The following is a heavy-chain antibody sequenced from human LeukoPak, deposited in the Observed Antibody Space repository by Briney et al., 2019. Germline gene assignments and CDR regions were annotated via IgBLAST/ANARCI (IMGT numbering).Heavy chain of an antibody. CDR1: GYTFTSYG. D-gene: IGHD2-21*02. CDR3: ARDVAYCGGDCYPTGDY. V-gene: IGHV1-18*01. Sequence: GASVKVSCKASGYTFTSYGISWVRQAPGQGLEWMGWISAYNGNTNYAQKLQGRVTMTTDTSTSTAYMELRSLRSDDTAVYYCARDVAYCGGDCYPTGDYWGQGTLVPVSS. CDR2: ISAYNGNT. J-gene: IGHJ4*02.